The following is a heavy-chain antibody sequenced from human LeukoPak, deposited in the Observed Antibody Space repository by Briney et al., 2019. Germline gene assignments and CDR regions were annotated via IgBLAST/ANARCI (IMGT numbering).Heavy chain of an antibody. J-gene: IGHJ4*02. CDR2: ISYDGSNK. CDR3: ARDTASRLRYFDWSDTS. V-gene: IGHV3-30*04. D-gene: IGHD3-9*01. Sequence: PGGSLRLSCAASGFTFSSYAMHWVRQAPGKGLEWVAVISYDGSNKYYADSVKGRFTISRDNSKNTLYLQMYSLRAEDTAVYYCARDTASRLRYFDWSDTSWGQGTLVTVSS. CDR1: GFTFSSYA.